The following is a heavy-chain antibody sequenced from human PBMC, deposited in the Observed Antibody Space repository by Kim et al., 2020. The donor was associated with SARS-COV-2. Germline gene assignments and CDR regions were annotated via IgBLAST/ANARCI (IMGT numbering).Heavy chain of an antibody. CDR1: RFTFDDYA. D-gene: IGHD4-17*01. V-gene: IGHV3-9*01. J-gene: IGHJ4*02. Sequence: SLRLSCAASRFTFDDYAMHWVRQAPGKGLEWVSGISWNSGSIGYADSVKGRFTISRDNAKNSLYLQMNSLRAEDTALYYCAKLHYGDYVVDYWGQGTLVTVSS. CDR2: ISWNSGSI. CDR3: AKLHYGDYVVDY.